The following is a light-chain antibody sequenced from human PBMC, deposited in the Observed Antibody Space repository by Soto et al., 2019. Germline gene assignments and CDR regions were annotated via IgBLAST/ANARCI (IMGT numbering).Light chain of an antibody. CDR2: DAS. CDR3: QQYSSYPLT. V-gene: IGKV1-5*01. CDR1: QTISNW. Sequence: DLQMTQSPSTLSASVGDRVPITCRASQTISNWLAWYQQKPGKAPKVLIYDASTLDGGVPSRFSGRRSGTDFTLTISSLQPNDFATYYCQQYSSYPLTFGGGTKVDI. J-gene: IGKJ4*01.